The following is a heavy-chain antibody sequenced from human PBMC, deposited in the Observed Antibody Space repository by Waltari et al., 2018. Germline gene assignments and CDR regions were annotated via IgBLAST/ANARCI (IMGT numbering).Heavy chain of an antibody. J-gene: IGHJ4*02. D-gene: IGHD3-22*01. CDR1: GGSFSGYY. CDR2: INHSGST. V-gene: IGHV4-34*01. Sequence: QVQLQQWGAGLLKPSETLSLTCAVYGGSFSGYYWSWFRQPPGKGLEWIGEINHSGSTNYNPSLKSRVTISVDTSKNQFSLKLSSVTAADTAVYYCARGGRYDSSGYYDYYFDYWGQGTLVTVSS. CDR3: ARGGRYDSSGYYDYYFDY.